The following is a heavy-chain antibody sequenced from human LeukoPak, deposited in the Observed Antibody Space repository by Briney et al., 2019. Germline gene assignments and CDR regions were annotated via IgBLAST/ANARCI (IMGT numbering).Heavy chain of an antibody. CDR3: ARDVRSGWYRDYFAS. V-gene: IGHV3-7*01. Sequence: GRSRRLACAASGFTSSIYWMSWVRQPPGNGIEWGSNIKEDGSEQYYVDSVKGRFTISREHAKTSLYLQRASLRAEDTAVYYCARDVRSGWYRDYFASWGQGPLVTVS. J-gene: IGHJ4*02. CDR1: GFTSSIYW. D-gene: IGHD6-19*01. CDR2: IKEDGSEQ.